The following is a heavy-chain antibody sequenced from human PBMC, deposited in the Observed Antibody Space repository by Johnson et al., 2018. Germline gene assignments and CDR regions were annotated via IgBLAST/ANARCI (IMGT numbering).Heavy chain of an antibody. CDR1: GFTFDDYA. CDR3: ARDVGRWNDAFDI. Sequence: VQLVQSGGGLVQPGGSLRLSCTASGFTFDDYAMHWVRQAPGKGLEWVSGISWNSGSIGYADSVKGRFTISRDNSKNTLYLQMNSLCAEDTAVYYCARDVGRWNDAFDIWGQGTRVTVS. V-gene: IGHV3-9*01. CDR2: ISWNSGSI. J-gene: IGHJ3*02. D-gene: IGHD4-23*01.